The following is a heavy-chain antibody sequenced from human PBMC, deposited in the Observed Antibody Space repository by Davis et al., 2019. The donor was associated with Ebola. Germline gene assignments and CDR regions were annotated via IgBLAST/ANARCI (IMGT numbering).Heavy chain of an antibody. CDR1: GFTFSSYA. D-gene: IGHD6-13*01. J-gene: IGHJ4*02. Sequence: GESLKISCAASGFTFSSYAMSWVRQAPGKGLEWVSAISGSGGSTYYADSVKGRFTISRDNSKNTLYLQMNSLRAEDTAVYYCAKSYDIAAAGTSWGQGTLVTVSS. V-gene: IGHV3-23*01. CDR2: ISGSGGST. CDR3: AKSYDIAAAGTS.